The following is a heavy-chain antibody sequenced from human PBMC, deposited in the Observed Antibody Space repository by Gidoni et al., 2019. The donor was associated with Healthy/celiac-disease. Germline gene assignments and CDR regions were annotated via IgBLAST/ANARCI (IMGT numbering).Heavy chain of an antibody. CDR1: GGPFSSYT. J-gene: IGHJ4*02. D-gene: IGHD2-2*03. CDR2: IIPTLGIA. V-gene: IGHV1-69*08. CDR3: ARDLRFAGYCSSTSCSIPFDY. Sequence: QVQLVQSGAEVKKPGSSVKVSCKASGGPFSSYTISWVRQAPGRGLEWMGRIIPTLGIANYAQKFQGRVTITADKSTSTAYMERSSLRSEDTAVYYWARDLRFAGYCSSTSCSIPFDYWGQGTLVTVSS.